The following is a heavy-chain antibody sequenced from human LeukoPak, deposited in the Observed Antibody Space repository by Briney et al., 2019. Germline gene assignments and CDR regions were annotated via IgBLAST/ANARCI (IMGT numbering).Heavy chain of an antibody. D-gene: IGHD3-16*01. V-gene: IGHV4-30-4*08. J-gene: IGHJ3*02. CDR3: AKGGDAFDI. Sequence: PSETLSLTCTVSGGSISSGDYYWSWIRQPPGKGLEWIGYIYYSGSTYYNRSLKSRVTISVDTSKNHFSLKLSSVTAADTAVYYCAKGGDAFDIWGQGTMVTVSS. CDR2: IYYSGST. CDR1: GGSISSGDYY.